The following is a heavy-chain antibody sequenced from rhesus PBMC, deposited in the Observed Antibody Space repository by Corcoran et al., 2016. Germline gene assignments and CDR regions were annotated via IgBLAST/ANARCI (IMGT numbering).Heavy chain of an antibody. CDR2: IINGGCST. D-gene: IGHD1-26*01. Sequence: EVQLVESGGGLAKPGGSLRLSCAASGFTFRAYYMPWVRQAPGTGLEWVSRIINGGCSTYYADSVKGRFTITRENAKNTLYLQMDSLRAEDTAVYYCAKDGHNWNYGLDSWGQGVVVTVSS. J-gene: IGHJ6*01. CDR1: GFTFRAYY. CDR3: AKDGHNWNYGLDS. V-gene: IGHV3-59*01.